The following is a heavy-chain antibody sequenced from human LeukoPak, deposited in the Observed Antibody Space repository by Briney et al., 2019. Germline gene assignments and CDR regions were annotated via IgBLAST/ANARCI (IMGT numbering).Heavy chain of an antibody. CDR3: ASMFWSLQQPTSSYFDY. CDR1: GYTFTGYY. Sequence: ASVKVSCKASGYTFTGYYMHWVRQAPGQGLEWMGWINPNSGGTNYAQKFQGRVTMTRDTSISTAYMELSRLRSDDTAVYYCASMFWSLQQPTSSYFDYWGQGTLVTASS. V-gene: IGHV1-2*02. D-gene: IGHD6-13*01. CDR2: INPNSGGT. J-gene: IGHJ4*02.